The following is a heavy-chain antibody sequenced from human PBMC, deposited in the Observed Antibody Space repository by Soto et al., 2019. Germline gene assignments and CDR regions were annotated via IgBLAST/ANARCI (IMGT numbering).Heavy chain of an antibody. V-gene: IGHV3-30-3*01. D-gene: IGHD2-15*01. J-gene: IGHJ6*02. CDR2: ISYDGSNK. Sequence: PGCSLRLSCAASVFTFSSYAMDWVRQAPGKGLEWVAVISYDGSNKYYADSVKGRFTISRDNSKNKLYLQMNSLRAEDTAVYYCARDPIVVVVAAAYGMDVWGQGTTVTASS. CDR1: VFTFSSYA. CDR3: ARDPIVVVVAAAYGMDV.